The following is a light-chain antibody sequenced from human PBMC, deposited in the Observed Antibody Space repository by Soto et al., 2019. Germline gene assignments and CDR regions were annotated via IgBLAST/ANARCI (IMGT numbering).Light chain of an antibody. Sequence: EIVLTQSPGTLSFSPGERATLSCRASPSVSSTSLAWYQQKPGQAPRLLIYGASNRATGIPDRFSGSGSGTDFTLTISRLEPEDFAVYYCQQYDGSPPWTFGLGTKVDIK. CDR1: PSVSSTS. V-gene: IGKV3-20*01. CDR3: QQYDGSPPWT. J-gene: IGKJ1*01. CDR2: GAS.